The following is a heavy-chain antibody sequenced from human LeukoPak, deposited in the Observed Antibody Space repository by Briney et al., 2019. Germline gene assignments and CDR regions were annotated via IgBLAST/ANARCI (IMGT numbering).Heavy chain of an antibody. CDR2: IVPIFGTA. V-gene: IGHV1-69*06. CDR1: GGTFSSYA. Sequence: GASVKVSCKASGGTFSSYAISWVRQAPGQGLDWMGGIVPIFGTANYAQKFQGRVTITADKSTSTAYMELSSLRSDDTVVYYCATYYYDRNAFDIWGQGTMVTVSS. D-gene: IGHD3-22*01. J-gene: IGHJ3*02. CDR3: ATYYYDRNAFDI.